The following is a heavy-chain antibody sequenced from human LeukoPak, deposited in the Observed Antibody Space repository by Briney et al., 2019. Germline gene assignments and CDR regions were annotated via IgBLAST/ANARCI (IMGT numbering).Heavy chain of an antibody. CDR1: GYTFTSYY. D-gene: IGHD4-23*01. CDR2: INPSGGST. V-gene: IGHV1-46*01. Sequence: ASVKVSCKASGYTFTSYYMHWVRQAPGQGLEWMGIINPSGGSTSYAQKFQGRVTMTRDTSTSTVYMELSSLRSEDTAVYYCARQDRVVTSSYYFDYWGQGTLVTVPS. J-gene: IGHJ4*02. CDR3: ARQDRVVTSSYYFDY.